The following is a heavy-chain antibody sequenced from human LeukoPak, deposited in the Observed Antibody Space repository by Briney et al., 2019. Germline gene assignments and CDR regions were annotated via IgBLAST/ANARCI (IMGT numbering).Heavy chain of an antibody. V-gene: IGHV3-23*01. CDR1: GFTFSSYG. CDR3: AKAPLNGRRDY. D-gene: IGHD4-17*01. J-gene: IGHJ4*02. CDR2: ISGSGGST. Sequence: GGSLRLSCAASGFTFSSYGMSWVRQAPGKGLEWVSAISGSGGSTYYADSVKGRFTISRDNSKDTLYLQMNSLRAEDTAVYYCAKAPLNGRRDYWGQGTLVTVSS.